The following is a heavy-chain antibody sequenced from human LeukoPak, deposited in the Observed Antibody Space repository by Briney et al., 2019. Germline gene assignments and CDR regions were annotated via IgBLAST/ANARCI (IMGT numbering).Heavy chain of an antibody. J-gene: IGHJ4*02. CDR3: AKEGASETTVTSNFFY. CDR1: GFTFSSYA. CDR2: ISGSGGST. V-gene: IGHV3-23*01. D-gene: IGHD4-17*01. Sequence: GGSLRLSCAASGFTFSSYAMSWVRQAPGKGLEWVSAISGSGGSTYYADSVKGRFTISRDNSKNTLYLQMNRLRAEDTAVYYCAKEGASETTVTSNFFYWGQGTLVTVSS.